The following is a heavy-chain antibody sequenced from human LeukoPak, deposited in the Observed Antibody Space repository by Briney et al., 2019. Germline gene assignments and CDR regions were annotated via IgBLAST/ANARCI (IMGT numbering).Heavy chain of an antibody. D-gene: IGHD5-18*01. J-gene: IGHJ3*02. Sequence: GASVKVSCKASGYTFTSYGISWVRQAPGQGLEWIGWISAYNGNTNYAQKLQGRVTMTTDTSTSTAYMELRSLRSDDTAVYYCARERRYSYGFDAFDIWGQGTMVTVSS. CDR1: GYTFTSYG. CDR2: ISAYNGNT. CDR3: ARERRYSYGFDAFDI. V-gene: IGHV1-18*01.